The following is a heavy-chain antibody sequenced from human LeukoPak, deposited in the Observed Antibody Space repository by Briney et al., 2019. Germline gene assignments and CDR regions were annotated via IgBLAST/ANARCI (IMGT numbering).Heavy chain of an antibody. D-gene: IGHD4-11*01. V-gene: IGHV5-51*01. CDR1: GYKFASYW. CDR2: IYIGDSDT. J-gene: IGHJ4*02. CDR3: ARHVRYSDSFFYC. Sequence: GESLKISCQGFGYKFASYWIGWVRQMPGKGLEWMGIIYIGDSDTRYSPSFRGQVTISADKSISTAYLQWSSLKASDTAVYYCARHVRYSDSFFYCWGQGTLVTVSS.